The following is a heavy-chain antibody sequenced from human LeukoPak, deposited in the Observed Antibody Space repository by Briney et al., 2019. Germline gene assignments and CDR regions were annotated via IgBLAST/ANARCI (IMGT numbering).Heavy chain of an antibody. Sequence: GGSLRLSCAASGFTFSSYSMNWVRQAPGKGLEWVSAISGSSGSTYYADSVKGRFTISRDNSKNTLYLQMNSLRAEDTAVYYCAKSPLGSGSYYNVIYYYYMDVWGKGTTVTISS. CDR2: ISGSSGST. V-gene: IGHV3-23*01. D-gene: IGHD3-10*01. CDR1: GFTFSSYS. CDR3: AKSPLGSGSYYNVIYYYYMDV. J-gene: IGHJ6*03.